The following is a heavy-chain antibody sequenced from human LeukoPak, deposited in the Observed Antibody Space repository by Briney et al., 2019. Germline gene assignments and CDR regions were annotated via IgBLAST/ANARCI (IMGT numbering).Heavy chain of an antibody. D-gene: IGHD5-12*01. V-gene: IGHV3-66*01. CDR3: ARDFGGKEIGYVARPYTY. CDR2: IYSGGST. Sequence: GGSLRLSCAASGFTVSSNYMSWVRQAPGKGLEWVSVIYSGGSTYYADSVKGRFTISRDNSKNTLYLQMNSLRAEDTAVYYCARDFGGKEIGYVARPYTYWGQGTLVTVSS. J-gene: IGHJ4*02. CDR1: GFTVSSNY.